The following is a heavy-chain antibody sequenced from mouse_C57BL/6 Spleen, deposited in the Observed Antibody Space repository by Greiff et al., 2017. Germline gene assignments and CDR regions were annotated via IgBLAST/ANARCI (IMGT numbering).Heavy chain of an antibody. J-gene: IGHJ4*01. CDR2: INPSSGYT. CDR1: GYTFTSYT. Sequence: QVQLKQSGAELARPGASVKMSCKASGYTFTSYTMHWVKQRPGQGLEWIGYINPSSGYTKYNQKFKDKATLTADKSSSTAYMQLSSLTSEDSAVYYCARSYDEDYAMDYWGQGTSVTVSS. V-gene: IGHV1-4*01. CDR3: ARSYDEDYAMDY. D-gene: IGHD2-12*01.